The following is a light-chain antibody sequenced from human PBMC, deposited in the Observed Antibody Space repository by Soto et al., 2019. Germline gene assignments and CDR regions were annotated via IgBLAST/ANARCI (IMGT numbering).Light chain of an antibody. CDR2: DAS. V-gene: IGKV1-5*01. J-gene: IGKJ1*01. CDR1: QSISSW. CDR3: QQYNTYWT. Sequence: DIQMTQSPSTLSASVGDRVTITCRASQSISSWLAWYQQKPGKAPKLLIYDASSLESGVPSRFSGSGSGTEFTLTINNLQPDDLATYYCQQYNTYWTFGQGTKVDIK.